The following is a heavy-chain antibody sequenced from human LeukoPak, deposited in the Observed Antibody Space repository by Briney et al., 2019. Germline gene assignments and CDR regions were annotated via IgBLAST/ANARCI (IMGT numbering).Heavy chain of an antibody. CDR3: ARATFGYADY. J-gene: IGHJ4*02. CDR1: GGSFSGYY. Sequence: PSETLSLTCAVYGGSFSGYYWSWIRQPPGKGLEWIGEINHSGSTNYNPSLKSRVTISVDTSKNQFSLKLSSVTAADTAVYYYARATFGYADYWGQGTLVTVSS. CDR2: INHSGST. V-gene: IGHV4-34*01. D-gene: IGHD5-12*01.